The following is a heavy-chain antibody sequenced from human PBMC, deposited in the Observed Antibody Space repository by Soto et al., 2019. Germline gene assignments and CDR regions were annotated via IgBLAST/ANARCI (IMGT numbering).Heavy chain of an antibody. CDR3: STDRWNYYASGSYRFDY. J-gene: IGHJ4*02. V-gene: IGHV1-24*01. D-gene: IGHD3-10*01. CDR2: FDPEDGET. CDR1: GYTLTELS. Sequence: GASVKVSCKVSGYTLTELSMHWVRQAPGKGLEWMGGFDPEDGETIYAQKFQGRVTMTEDTSTDTAYMELSSLRSEDTAVYYCSTDRWNYYASGSYRFDYWGQGTLVTVSS.